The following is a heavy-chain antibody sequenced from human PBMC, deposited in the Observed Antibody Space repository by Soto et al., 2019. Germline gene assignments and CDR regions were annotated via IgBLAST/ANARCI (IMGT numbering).Heavy chain of an antibody. J-gene: IGHJ4*02. CDR1: GLTFSSSS. CDR3: ARRLAPSVSALGY. D-gene: IGHD1-26*01. Sequence: HPGGSLRLSCTVSGLTFSSSSVHWVRQAPGKGLEWVAVISENGDRQYSTDSVRGRFLVSRDTFNNTIYLQMNSLRPEDTGEYFCARRLAPSVSALGYWGQGAMVTVYS. CDR2: ISENGDRQ. V-gene: IGHV3-30-3*01.